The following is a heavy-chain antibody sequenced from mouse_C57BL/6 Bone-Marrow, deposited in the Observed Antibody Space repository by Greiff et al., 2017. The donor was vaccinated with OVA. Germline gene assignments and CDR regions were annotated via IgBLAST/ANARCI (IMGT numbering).Heavy chain of an antibody. CDR1: GFNIKDDY. CDR2: IDPENGAT. Sequence: VQLQQSGAELVRPGASVKLSCTASGFNIKDDYMHWVKQRPEQGLEWIGWIDPENGATEYASKFQGKATITADTSSNTAYLQLSSLTSEDTAVYYCTTGLGGFAYWGQGTLVTVSA. CDR3: TTGLGGFAY. J-gene: IGHJ3*01. V-gene: IGHV14-4*01. D-gene: IGHD2-4*01.